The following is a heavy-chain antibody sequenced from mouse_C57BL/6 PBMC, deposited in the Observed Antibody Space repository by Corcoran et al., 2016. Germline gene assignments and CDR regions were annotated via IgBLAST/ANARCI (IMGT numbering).Heavy chain of an antibody. CDR2: INPNNGGT. Sequence: EVQLQQSGPELVKPGASVKISCKASGYTFTDYYMNWVKQSHGKSLEWIGDINPNNGGTSYNQKFKGKATLTVDKSSSTAYMELRSLTSEDSAVYYCAERGSYYYYDGFAYWGQGTLVTGSA. J-gene: IGHJ3*01. CDR1: GYTFTDYY. CDR3: AERGSYYYYDGFAY. V-gene: IGHV1-26*01. D-gene: IGHD2-4*01.